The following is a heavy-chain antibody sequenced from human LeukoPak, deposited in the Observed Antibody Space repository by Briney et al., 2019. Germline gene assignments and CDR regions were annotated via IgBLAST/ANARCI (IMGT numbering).Heavy chain of an antibody. J-gene: IGHJ3*02. Sequence: GASVKVSCKASGYTFTSYYMHWVRQAPGQGLEWMGLINPSGDSTSYAQKFQGRVTMTRDMSTSTVYMELSSLRSEDTAVYYCARAHSDSSNYVNDGFHIWGQGTMVTVSS. CDR3: ARAHSDSSNYVNDGFHI. V-gene: IGHV1-46*01. D-gene: IGHD3-22*01. CDR1: GYTFTSYY. CDR2: INPSGDST.